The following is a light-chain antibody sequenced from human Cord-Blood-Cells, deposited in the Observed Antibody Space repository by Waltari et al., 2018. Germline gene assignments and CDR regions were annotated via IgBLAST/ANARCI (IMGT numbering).Light chain of an antibody. V-gene: IGLV1-51*01. Sequence: QSVLTQPPSVSAAPGQKVTISCSGSSSNIGNNYVSWYQQLPGTAPKHLIYDNNKRPSGIPDRCSGSKSGTSATLGITGLQTGDEADYYCGTWDSSLSAEVFGGGTKLTVL. J-gene: IGLJ2*01. CDR3: GTWDSSLSAEV. CDR2: DNN. CDR1: SSNIGNNY.